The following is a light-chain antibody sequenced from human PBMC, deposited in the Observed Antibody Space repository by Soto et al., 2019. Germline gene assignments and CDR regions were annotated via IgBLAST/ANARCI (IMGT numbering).Light chain of an antibody. J-gene: IGKJ3*01. CDR1: QSVSVC. CDR2: DAS. CDR3: HQYDNLSQT. Sequence: DIQMTQSPSTLSASIGDTVTVTCGASQSVSVCLAWYQQKPGKAPKLLIYDASNWETGIPSRFSGSGSGTEFTFTISSLQPEDIATYFCHQYDNLSQTFGPGTKVDIK. V-gene: IGKV1-33*01.